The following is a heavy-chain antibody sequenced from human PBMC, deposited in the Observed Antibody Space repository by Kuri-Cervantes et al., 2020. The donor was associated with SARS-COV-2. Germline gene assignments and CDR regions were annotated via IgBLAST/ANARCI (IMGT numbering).Heavy chain of an antibody. Sequence: SETLSLTCTVSGGSVSSYYWSWIRQPPGKGLEWIGYIYYSGSTNYNPSLKSRVTISVDTSKNQFSLKLSSVTAADTAVYYCARAPLITIFGVVGWFDPWGQGTLVTVSS. CDR2: IYYSGST. V-gene: IGHV4-59*02. CDR3: ARAPLITIFGVVGWFDP. CDR1: GGSVSSYY. D-gene: IGHD3-3*01. J-gene: IGHJ5*02.